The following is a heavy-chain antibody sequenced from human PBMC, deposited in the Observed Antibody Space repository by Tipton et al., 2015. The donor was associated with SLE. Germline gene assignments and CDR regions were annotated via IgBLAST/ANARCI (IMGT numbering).Heavy chain of an antibody. CDR3: AAAAVSDVLVGSTSFDS. D-gene: IGHD3-9*01. CDR2: VYDSGRT. J-gene: IGHJ4*02. CDR1: GDSISRHY. V-gene: IGHV4-59*11. Sequence: TLSLTCTVSGDSISRHYWTWIGQPPGRVLEWIGCVYDSGRTNYNPSLKSRVTISLDTSKNQFSLRLSPVTAADTAVYYCAAAAVSDVLVGSTSFDSWGRGTLVTVSS.